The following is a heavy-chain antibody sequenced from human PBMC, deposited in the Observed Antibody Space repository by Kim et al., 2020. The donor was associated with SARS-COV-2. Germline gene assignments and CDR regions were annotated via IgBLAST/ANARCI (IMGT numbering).Heavy chain of an antibody. D-gene: IGHD5-12*01. V-gene: IGHV3-21*01. CDR3: ARDLLPGGNSGYDGYY. J-gene: IGHJ6*01. CDR1: GFAFGNYG. Sequence: GGSLRLSCEAFGFAFGNYGLNWVRQAPGKGLEWVACISARRDTTYYADSVRGRFTVSRDNAKNSLFLQLNSLRADDTAVYYCARDLLPGGNSGYDGYY. CDR2: ISARRDTT.